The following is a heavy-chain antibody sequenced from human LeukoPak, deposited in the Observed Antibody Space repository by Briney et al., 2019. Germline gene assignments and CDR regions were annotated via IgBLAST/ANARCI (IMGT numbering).Heavy chain of an antibody. CDR2: INSDGINT. Sequence: GGSLRLSCAASGFTFSNYWMHWVRQAPGKGLVWVSRINSDGINTSYADSVKGRFTISRDNAKNTLNLRMNSLRAEDTAVYYCARAGGSYQVFDQWGQGTLVTVSS. J-gene: IGHJ4*02. CDR3: ARAGGSYQVFDQ. V-gene: IGHV3-74*01. D-gene: IGHD1-26*01. CDR1: GFTFSNYW.